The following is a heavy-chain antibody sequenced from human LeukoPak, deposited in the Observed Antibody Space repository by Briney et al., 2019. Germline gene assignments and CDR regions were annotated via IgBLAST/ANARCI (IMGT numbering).Heavy chain of an antibody. CDR1: GNTFTDYF. CDR3: ARATFYYDNDAFDI. V-gene: IGHV1-2*02. J-gene: IGHJ3*02. Sequence: GASVKVSCKASGNTFTDYFIHWVRQAPGQGLEWMGWINPNSGVTNCAQKFQGRVTMTRDTSINTAYMELSRLRSDDTAVYYCARATFYYDNDAFDIWGQGTMVTVSS. CDR2: INPNSGVT. D-gene: IGHD3-22*01.